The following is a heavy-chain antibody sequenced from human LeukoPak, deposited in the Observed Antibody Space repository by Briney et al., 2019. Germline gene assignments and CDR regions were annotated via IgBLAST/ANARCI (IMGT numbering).Heavy chain of an antibody. J-gene: IGHJ4*02. CDR3: ASWDYGSGSYYNGYNQPFDY. V-gene: IGHV3-21*01. Sequence: GGSLRLSCAASGFTFSSYSMNWVRQAPGKGLEWVSSISSSSSYIYYADSVKGRFTISRDNAKNSLYLQMNSLRAEDTAVYYCASWDYGSGSYYNGYNQPFDYWGQGTLVTVSS. CDR1: GFTFSSYS. CDR2: ISSSSSYI. D-gene: IGHD3-10*01.